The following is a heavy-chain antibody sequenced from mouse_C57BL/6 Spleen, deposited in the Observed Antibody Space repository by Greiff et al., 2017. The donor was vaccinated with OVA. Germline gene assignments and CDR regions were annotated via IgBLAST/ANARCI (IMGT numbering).Heavy chain of an antibody. CDR2: IDPSDSET. Sequence: QVQLQQSGAELVRPGSSVKLSCKASGYTFTSYWMHWVKQRPIQGLEWIGNIDPSDSETHYNQKFKDKATLTVDKSSSTAYMQLSSLTSEDSAVYYCARSGYYGTAMDYWGQGTSVTVSS. CDR3: ARSGYYGTAMDY. D-gene: IGHD1-1*01. CDR1: GYTFTSYW. V-gene: IGHV1-52*01. J-gene: IGHJ4*01.